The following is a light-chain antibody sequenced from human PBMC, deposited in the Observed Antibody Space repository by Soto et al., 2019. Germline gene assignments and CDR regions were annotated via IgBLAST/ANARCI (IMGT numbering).Light chain of an antibody. CDR3: QHSYNTPRT. CDR1: QSIVTY. V-gene: IGKV1-39*01. Sequence: DIQMTQSPSSLSASVGDRVTITCRASQSIVTYLNWYQQKPGKAPKLLIYAASSLQSGVPSRFSSSGSGTEFTLTISSLQPEDFATYYCQHSYNTPRTFGPGTEVDIK. J-gene: IGKJ3*01. CDR2: AAS.